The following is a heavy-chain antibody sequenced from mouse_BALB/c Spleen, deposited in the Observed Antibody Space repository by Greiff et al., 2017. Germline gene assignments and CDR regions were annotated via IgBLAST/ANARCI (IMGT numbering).Heavy chain of an antibody. D-gene: IGHD1-1*01. CDR3: ARPYYYGSSYGYFDV. Sequence: QVQLQQSGAELARPGASVKLSCKASGYTFTSYWMQWVKQRPGQGLEWIGAIYPGDGDTRYTQKFKGKATLTADKSSSTAYMQLSSLASEDSAVYYCARPYYYGSSYGYFDVWGAGTTVTVSS. J-gene: IGHJ1*01. CDR1: GYTFTSYW. V-gene: IGHV1-87*01. CDR2: IYPGDGDT.